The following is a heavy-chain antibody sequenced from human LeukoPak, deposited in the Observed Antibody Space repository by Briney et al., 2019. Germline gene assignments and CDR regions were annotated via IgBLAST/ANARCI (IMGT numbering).Heavy chain of an antibody. CDR3: AREVVVTAIPSDY. J-gene: IGHJ4*02. D-gene: IGHD2-21*02. CDR2: INPNSGGT. V-gene: IGHV1-2*02. CDR1: GYTFTGYY. Sequence: GASVTVSCKASGYTFTGYYMHWVRQAPGQGLEWMGWINPNSGGTNYAQKFRGRVTMTRDTSISTAYMELSRLRSDDTAVYYCAREVVVTAIPSDYWGQGTLVTVSS.